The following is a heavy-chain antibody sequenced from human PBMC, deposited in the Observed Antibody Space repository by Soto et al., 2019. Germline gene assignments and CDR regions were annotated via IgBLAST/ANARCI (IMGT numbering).Heavy chain of an antibody. CDR3: GGNDYSNNY. V-gene: IGHV4-59*08. J-gene: IGHJ4*02. Sequence: SETLSLTCTVSGGSLSNYFWSWIRQPPGKGLEWIGYVYSSGTSDYNPSLKSRVTISIDTSKNQISLKLSSVTAADTAVYYCGGNDYSNNYWGQGTLVTVSS. CDR1: GGSLSNYF. CDR2: VYSSGTS. D-gene: IGHD4-4*01.